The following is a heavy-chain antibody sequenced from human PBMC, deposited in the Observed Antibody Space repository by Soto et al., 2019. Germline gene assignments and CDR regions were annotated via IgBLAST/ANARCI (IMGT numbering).Heavy chain of an antibody. CDR1: GGTFSSYA. V-gene: IGHV1-69*01. CDR2: IIPIFGTA. J-gene: IGHJ5*02. CDR3: ARDAGHDYGANSGWFDP. Sequence: QVQLVQSGAEVKKPGSSVKVSCKASGGTFSSYAISWVRQAPGQGLEWMGGIIPIFGTANYAQKFQGRVTITADESTSTAYMELSSLRSEDTAVYYCARDAGHDYGANSGWFDPWGQGTLVTVSS. D-gene: IGHD4-17*01.